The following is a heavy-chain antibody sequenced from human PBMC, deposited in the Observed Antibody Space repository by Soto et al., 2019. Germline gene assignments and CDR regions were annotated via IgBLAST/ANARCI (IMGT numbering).Heavy chain of an antibody. CDR1: GASISSGDYF. V-gene: IGHV4-30-4*01. CDR3: AREKGYISGPKNFDY. D-gene: IGHD5-12*01. Sequence: LSLTCTVSGASISSGDYFWSWIRQSPGKGLEWIGYIYDSGSSYYNPSLKSRVTMSVDTSKNQFSLKLRSVTAADTAVYYCAREKGYISGPKNFDYWGQGTLVTV. CDR2: IYDSGSS. J-gene: IGHJ4*02.